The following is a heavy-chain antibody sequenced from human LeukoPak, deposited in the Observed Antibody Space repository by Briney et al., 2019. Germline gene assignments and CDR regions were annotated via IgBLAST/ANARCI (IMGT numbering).Heavy chain of an antibody. CDR3: ARATSRSPRPFDP. CDR1: GFIFSSYY. J-gene: IGHJ5*02. V-gene: IGHV3-21*06. CDR2: ISSNSQYI. Sequence: GGSLRLSCEASGFIFSSYYMNWVRQAPGKGLEWVSCISSNSQYIYYADSVKGRFNISRDNTKNLLFLHMNSLRVEDTAVYYCARATSRSPRPFDPWGQGIMVTVSS.